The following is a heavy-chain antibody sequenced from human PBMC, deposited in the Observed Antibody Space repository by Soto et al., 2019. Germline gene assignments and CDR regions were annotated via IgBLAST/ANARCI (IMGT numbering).Heavy chain of an antibody. CDR3: ATPQLGINVYFDY. V-gene: IGHV3-30-3*01. CDR1: GFTFSSYA. J-gene: IGHJ4*02. Sequence: QVQLVESGGGVVQPGRSLRLSCAASGFTFSSYAMHWVRQAPGKGLEWVAVISYDGSNKYYADSVKGRFTISRDNSQNTLYLQMNSLRAECTAVYYCATPQLGINVYFDYWGQGTLVTVSS. D-gene: IGHD1-1*01. CDR2: ISYDGSNK.